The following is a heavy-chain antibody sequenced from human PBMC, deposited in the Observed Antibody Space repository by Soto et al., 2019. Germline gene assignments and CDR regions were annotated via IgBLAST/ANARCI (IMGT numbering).Heavy chain of an antibody. Sequence: GASVKVSCKASGYTFTSYGISWVRQAPGQGLEWMGWISAYNGNTNYAQKLQGRVTMTTDTSTSTAYMELRSLRSDDTAVYYCARGSKPGHYDFWSGYYTYYYMDVWGKGTTVTVSS. D-gene: IGHD3-3*01. CDR2: ISAYNGNT. J-gene: IGHJ6*03. CDR1: GYTFTSYG. V-gene: IGHV1-18*01. CDR3: ARGSKPGHYDFWSGYYTYYYMDV.